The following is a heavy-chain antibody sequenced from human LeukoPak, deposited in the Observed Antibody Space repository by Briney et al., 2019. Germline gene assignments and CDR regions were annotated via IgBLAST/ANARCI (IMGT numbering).Heavy chain of an antibody. V-gene: IGHV4-34*01. CDR2: INHSEST. J-gene: IGHJ4*02. CDR3: ARAPRSGYSYVLEPGPFDY. Sequence: SETLSLTCAVYGGSFSGYYWSWIRQPPGKGLEWIGEINHSESTNYNPSLKSRVTISVDTSKNQFSLKLSSVTAADTAVYYCARAPRSGYSYVLEPGPFDYGGQETLVTVSS. CDR1: GGSFSGYY. D-gene: IGHD5-18*01.